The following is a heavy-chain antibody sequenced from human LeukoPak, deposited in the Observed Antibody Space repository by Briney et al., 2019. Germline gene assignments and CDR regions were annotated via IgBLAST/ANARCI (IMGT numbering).Heavy chain of an antibody. Sequence: GASVKVSCKASVGTFSSYAISWVRQAPGQGLEWMGRIIPILGIANYAQKFQGRVTITADKPTSTAYMELSSLRSEDTAVYYCARERDRQLWFQSLPYYFDYWGQGTLVTVSS. D-gene: IGHD5-18*01. CDR3: ARERDRQLWFQSLPYYFDY. V-gene: IGHV1-69*04. CDR1: VGTFSSYA. CDR2: IIPILGIA. J-gene: IGHJ4*02.